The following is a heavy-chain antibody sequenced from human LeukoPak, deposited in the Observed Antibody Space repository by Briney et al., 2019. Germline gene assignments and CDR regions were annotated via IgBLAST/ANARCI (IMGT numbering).Heavy chain of an antibody. CDR2: IWYDGSKN. J-gene: IGHJ4*02. Sequence: PGRSLRLSCAASGFTFRNYGMHWVRQAPGKGLEWVANIWYDGSKNYYVDSVKGRFTISRDNFNNTLYLQMNSLRAEDTALYYCARAPYTTGRSFYFDSWGQGTLVTVSS. V-gene: IGHV3-33*01. D-gene: IGHD2-2*02. CDR1: GFTFRNYG. CDR3: ARAPYTTGRSFYFDS.